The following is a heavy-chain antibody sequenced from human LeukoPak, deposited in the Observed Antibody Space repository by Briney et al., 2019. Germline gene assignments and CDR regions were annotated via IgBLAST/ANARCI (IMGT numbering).Heavy chain of an antibody. Sequence: PGGSLRLSCAASGFTVSSKYMNWVRQAPWKGLEWVSVIYTGGSTFYADSVKGRFTISRDNSKNTLYLQMNSLRAEDTAVYYCARDMLGFAYFDLWGRGTLVTVSS. CDR1: GFTVSSKY. V-gene: IGHV3-53*01. CDR2: IYTGGST. D-gene: IGHD3-10*02. CDR3: ARDMLGFAYFDL. J-gene: IGHJ2*01.